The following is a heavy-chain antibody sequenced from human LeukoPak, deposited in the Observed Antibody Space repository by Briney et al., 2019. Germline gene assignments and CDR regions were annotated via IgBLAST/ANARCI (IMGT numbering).Heavy chain of an antibody. J-gene: IGHJ4*02. CDR1: GGSISSYY. D-gene: IGHD3/OR15-3a*01. CDR3: AKGTDRRYFDY. V-gene: IGHV4-4*07. CDR2: IYTSGRA. Sequence: PSETLSLTCTVSGGSISSYYWSWIRQPAGKGLEWIGRIYTSGRANYNPSFRSRVTMSVDTSKNQCPLKLTSVTAADTAVYYCAKGTDRRYFDYWGQGTLVTVSS.